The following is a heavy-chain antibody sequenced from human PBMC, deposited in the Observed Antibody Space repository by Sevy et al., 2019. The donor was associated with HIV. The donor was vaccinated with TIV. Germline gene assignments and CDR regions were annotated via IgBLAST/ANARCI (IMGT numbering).Heavy chain of an antibody. D-gene: IGHD7-27*01. CDR1: GFTFSTYA. Sequence: GGSLRLSCAVSGFTFSTYAMHWVRQAPGKGLECVAIVSSDGSEITYADSVKGRFTISRDNSRNTLYLQMNSLRTEDTALYYCAREQLGSIDYWGQGTLVTVSS. CDR2: VSSDGSEI. J-gene: IGHJ4*02. V-gene: IGHV3-30-3*01. CDR3: AREQLGSIDY.